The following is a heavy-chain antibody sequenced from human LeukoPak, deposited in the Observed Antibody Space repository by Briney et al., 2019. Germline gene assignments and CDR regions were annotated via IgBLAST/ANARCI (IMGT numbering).Heavy chain of an antibody. CDR2: INWNSGYI. J-gene: IGHJ4*02. V-gene: IGHV3-9*01. D-gene: IGHD2-2*01. Sequence: GGSLRLSCAASGFTFDDYAMHWVRQAPGKGLEWVSGINWNSGYIGYADSVKGRFTISRDNARNSLYLQMNSLKAEDTALYYCAKGSCSSSNCNFDYWGQGTLVTVSS. CDR1: GFTFDDYA. CDR3: AKGSCSSSNCNFDY.